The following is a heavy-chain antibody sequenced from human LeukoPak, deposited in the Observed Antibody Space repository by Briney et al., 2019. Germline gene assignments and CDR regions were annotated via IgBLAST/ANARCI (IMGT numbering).Heavy chain of an antibody. V-gene: IGHV3-43D*03. CDR3: AKEGILIAAAGALTN. CDR1: GFTFDDYA. CDR2: ISWDGGST. J-gene: IGHJ4*02. Sequence: PGGSLRLSCAASGFTFDDYAMHWVRQAPGKGLEWVSLISWDGGSTYYADSVKGRFTISRDNSKNSLYLQMNSLRAEDTALYYCAKEGILIAAAGALTNWGQGTLVTVSS. D-gene: IGHD6-13*01.